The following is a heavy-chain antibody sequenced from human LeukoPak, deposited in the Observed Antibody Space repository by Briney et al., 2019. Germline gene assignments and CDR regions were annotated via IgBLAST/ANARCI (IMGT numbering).Heavy chain of an antibody. CDR3: ARDRDTAMVTPYYYGMDV. J-gene: IGHJ6*02. V-gene: IGHV3-33*01. CDR2: IWYDGSNK. D-gene: IGHD5-18*01. CDR1: GFTFSSYG. Sequence: GGSLRLSCAASGFTFSSYGMHWVRQAPGEGLEWVAVIWYDGSNKYYADSVKGRFTISRDNSKNTLYLQMNSLRAEDTAVYYCARDRDTAMVTPYYYGMDVWGQGTTVTVSS.